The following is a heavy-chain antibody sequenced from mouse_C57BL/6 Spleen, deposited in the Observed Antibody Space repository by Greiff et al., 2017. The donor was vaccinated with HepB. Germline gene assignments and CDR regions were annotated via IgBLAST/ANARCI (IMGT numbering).Heavy chain of an antibody. D-gene: IGHD2-4*01. Sequence: EVHLVESGGGLVKPGGSLKLSCAASGFTFSDYGMHWVRQAPEKGLEWVAYISSGSSTIYYADTVKGRFTISRDNAKNTLFLQMTSLRSEDTAMYYCARPIYYDYDGGFAYWGQGTLVTVSA. CDR1: GFTFSDYG. V-gene: IGHV5-17*01. CDR3: ARPIYYDYDGGFAY. CDR2: ISSGSSTI. J-gene: IGHJ3*01.